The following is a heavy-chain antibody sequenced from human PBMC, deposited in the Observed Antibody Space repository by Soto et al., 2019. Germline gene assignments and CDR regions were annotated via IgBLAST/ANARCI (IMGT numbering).Heavy chain of an antibody. CDR3: ARRSSGYPYYFDY. CDR2: IYSGGST. D-gene: IGHD3-22*01. CDR1: GFTVSTNY. Sequence: GSLRLSCAASGFTVSTNYMSWVRQAPGKGLEWVSLIYSGGSTYYADSVKGRFTISSDNSKNTLYLQMNSLRAEDTAVYYCARRSSGYPYYFDYWGQGTLVTVSS. J-gene: IGHJ4*02. V-gene: IGHV3-53*01.